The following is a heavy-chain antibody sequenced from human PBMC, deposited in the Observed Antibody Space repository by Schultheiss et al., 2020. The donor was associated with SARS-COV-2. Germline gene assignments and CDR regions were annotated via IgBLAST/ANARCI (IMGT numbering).Heavy chain of an antibody. CDR1: GFTFDDYA. V-gene: IGHV3-23*01. CDR3: ARGIAAAGADY. D-gene: IGHD6-13*01. J-gene: IGHJ4*02. CDR2: ISGSGGST. Sequence: GGSLRLSCAASGFTFDDYAMHWVRQAPGKGLEWVSAISGSGGSTYYADSVKGRFTISRDNSKNTLYLQMNSLRAEDTAVYYCARGIAAAGADYWGQGTLVTVSS.